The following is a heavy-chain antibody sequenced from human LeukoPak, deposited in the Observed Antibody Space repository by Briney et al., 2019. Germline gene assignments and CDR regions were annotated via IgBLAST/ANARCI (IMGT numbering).Heavy chain of an antibody. CDR1: GGSISSSSYY. CDR2: TYYSGST. D-gene: IGHD2-2*01. Sequence: SETLSLTCTVSGGSISSSSYYWGWIRQPPGKGLEWIGSTYYSGSTYYNPSLKSRVTISVDTSKNQFSLKLSSVTAADTAVYYCARGIVVVPAASFDYWGQGTLVTVSS. V-gene: IGHV4-39*01. J-gene: IGHJ4*02. CDR3: ARGIVVVPAASFDY.